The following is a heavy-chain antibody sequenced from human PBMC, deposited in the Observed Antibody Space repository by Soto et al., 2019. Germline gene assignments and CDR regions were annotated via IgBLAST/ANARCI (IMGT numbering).Heavy chain of an antibody. CDR1: GGSFTGNNW. CDR2: IYRTGST. J-gene: IGHJ4*02. D-gene: IGHD1-7*01. V-gene: IGHV4-4*02. Sequence: SETLSLTCAVSGGSFTGNNWWTWVRQPPGQGLEWIGEIYRTGSTNYNPSLKSRVTISLDKSENQFSLKVTSLTAADTAVYYCASRDPGTSVDYWGQGTLVTVSS. CDR3: ASRDPGTSVDY.